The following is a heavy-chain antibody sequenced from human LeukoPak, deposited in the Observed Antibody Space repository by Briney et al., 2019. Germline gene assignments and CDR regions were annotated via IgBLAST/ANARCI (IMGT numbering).Heavy chain of an antibody. CDR1: GDSISSSNCY. V-gene: IGHV4-39*01. D-gene: IGHD6-19*01. Sequence: PSETLSLTCTVSGDSISSSNCYWGWIRQPPGKGLEWIGSIYFSGGTYYNASLKSRVTISVDTSKNQFSLKLNSVTAADTAVYYCARGGAPIGYSSGWGNYDYYYYMDVWGKGTTVTISS. CDR2: IYFSGGT. J-gene: IGHJ6*03. CDR3: ARGGAPIGYSSGWGNYDYYYYMDV.